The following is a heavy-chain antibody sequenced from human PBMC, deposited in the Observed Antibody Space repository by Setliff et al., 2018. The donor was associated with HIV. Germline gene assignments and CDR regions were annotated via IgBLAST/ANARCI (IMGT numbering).Heavy chain of an antibody. V-gene: IGHV3-21*04. CDR2: ISSSGFNI. J-gene: IGHJ4*02. D-gene: IGHD3-22*01. CDR1: GFTFSYG. CDR3: ARVRPRQDYDTSGYGNLYYFDS. Sequence: KTGGSLRLSCAASGFTFSYGMNWVRQAPGKGLEWVSSISSSGFNIYYADSVKGRFTISRDNSKNTLYLQMKSLRADDTAVYYCARVRPRQDYDTSGYGNLYYFDSWGQGTLVTVSS.